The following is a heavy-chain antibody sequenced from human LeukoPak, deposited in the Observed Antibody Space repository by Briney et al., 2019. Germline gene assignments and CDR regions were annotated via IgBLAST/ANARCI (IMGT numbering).Heavy chain of an antibody. V-gene: IGHV1-2*02. J-gene: IGHJ4*02. CDR2: INPNNGGT. Sequence: ASVKVSCKASGYTFTGNYMHWVRQAPGQGLEWMGWINPNNGGTNYARNFQGRVTMTRDTSISTAYMELSRLRSDDTAVYYCARDRGYGSGWYGFSFDYWGQGTLVTVSS. CDR1: GYTFTGNY. CDR3: ARDRGYGSGWYGFSFDY. D-gene: IGHD6-19*01.